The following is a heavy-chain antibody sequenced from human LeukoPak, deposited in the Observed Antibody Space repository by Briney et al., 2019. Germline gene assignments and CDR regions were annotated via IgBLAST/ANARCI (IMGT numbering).Heavy chain of an antibody. J-gene: IGHJ6*02. Sequence: GESLKISCKGSGYIFTSYWIGWVRQMPGKGLEWMGIIYPGDSDTRYSPSFQGQVTISADKSISTAYLQWSSLKASDTAMYYCARQDIVVVPAAKGTQNYYYYGMDVWGQGTTVTVSS. CDR1: GYIFTSYW. CDR2: IYPGDSDT. D-gene: IGHD2-2*01. V-gene: IGHV5-51*01. CDR3: ARQDIVVVPAAKGTQNYYYYGMDV.